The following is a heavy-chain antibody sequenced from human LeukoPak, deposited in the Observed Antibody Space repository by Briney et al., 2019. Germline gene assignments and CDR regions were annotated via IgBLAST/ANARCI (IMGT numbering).Heavy chain of an antibody. CDR2: INPHSGGT. CDR1: GYTFTGYF. V-gene: IGHV1-2*02. CDR3: ARGGGTSGPELDY. D-gene: IGHD3-3*01. J-gene: IGHJ4*02. Sequence: VASVKVSCKASGYTFTGYFMHWVRQAPGQGLEWMGWINPHSGGTDNAQNFQGRVTMTRDTSINTAYMELTRMTSDDTAVYFCARGGGTSGPELDYWGQGTLVTVSS.